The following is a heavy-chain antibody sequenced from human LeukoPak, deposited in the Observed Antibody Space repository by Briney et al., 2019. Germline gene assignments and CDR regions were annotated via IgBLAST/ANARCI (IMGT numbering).Heavy chain of an antibody. CDR2: INHSGGT. Sequence: SETLSLTCAVYGGSFSGYYWSWIRQSPGKGLEWIGEINHSGGTNSNPSLKSRVTISVDTSKNLFSLKLSSVTAADTAVYYCARGSRLTGAFDIWGQGTMVTVSS. CDR3: ARGSRLTGAFDI. J-gene: IGHJ3*02. CDR1: GGSFSGYY. V-gene: IGHV4-34*01. D-gene: IGHD3-9*01.